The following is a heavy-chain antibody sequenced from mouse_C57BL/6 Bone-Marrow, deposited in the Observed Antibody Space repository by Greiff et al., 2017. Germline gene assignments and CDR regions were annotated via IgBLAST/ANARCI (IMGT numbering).Heavy chain of an antibody. D-gene: IGHD2-3*01. Sequence: VKLVESGPELVKPGASVKLSCKASGYTFTSYDINWVKQRPGQGLEWIGWIYPRDGSTKYNEKFKGKATLTVDTSSSTAYMELHSLTSEDSAVYFCARGGWLPRFAYWGQGTLVTVSA. J-gene: IGHJ3*01. CDR1: GYTFTSYD. CDR3: ARGGWLPRFAY. CDR2: IYPRDGST. V-gene: IGHV1-85*01.